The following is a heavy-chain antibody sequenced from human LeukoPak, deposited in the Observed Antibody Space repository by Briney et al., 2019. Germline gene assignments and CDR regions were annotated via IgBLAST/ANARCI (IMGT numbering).Heavy chain of an antibody. D-gene: IGHD2-15*01. CDR1: GFTFSSYA. CDR3: ARGGLLPPYYYYYYYMDV. J-gene: IGHJ6*03. Sequence: GGSLRLSCAASGFTFSSYAMHWVRQAPGKGLEWVAVKSYDGSNKYCADSVKGRFTISRDNSRNTLYLQMNSLRAEDTAVYYCARGGLLPPYYYYYYYMDVWGKGTTVTVSS. CDR2: KSYDGSNK. V-gene: IGHV3-30-3*01.